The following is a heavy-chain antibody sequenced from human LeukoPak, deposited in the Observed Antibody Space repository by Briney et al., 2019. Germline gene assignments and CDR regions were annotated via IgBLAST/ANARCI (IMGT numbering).Heavy chain of an antibody. D-gene: IGHD2/OR15-2a*01. Sequence: PGGSLRLSCAASGFTFSAYSLRWVRQAPGKGLEWLSYISSTGSTIYYAGSVKGRFTISRDNAKNSLNLQMNSLRAEDTAVYYCVGSKAPFFYFDYWGQGILVTVSS. V-gene: IGHV3-48*01. CDR1: GFTFSAYS. J-gene: IGHJ4*02. CDR2: ISSTGSTI. CDR3: VGSKAPFFYFDY.